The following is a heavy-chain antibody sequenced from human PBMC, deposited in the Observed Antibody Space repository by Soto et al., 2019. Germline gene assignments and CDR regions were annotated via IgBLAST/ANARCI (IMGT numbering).Heavy chain of an antibody. D-gene: IGHD3-10*01. V-gene: IGHV3-74*01. CDR3: ARFRAYYYYSYYMDV. Sequence: GGSLRLSCAASGFTFSSYWMHWVRHAPGKGLVWVSRINSDGSSTSYADSVKGRFTISRDNAKNTLYLQMNSLRAEDTAVYYCARFRAYYYYSYYMDVWGKGTMVTGS. CDR1: GFTFSSYW. J-gene: IGHJ6*03. CDR2: INSDGSST.